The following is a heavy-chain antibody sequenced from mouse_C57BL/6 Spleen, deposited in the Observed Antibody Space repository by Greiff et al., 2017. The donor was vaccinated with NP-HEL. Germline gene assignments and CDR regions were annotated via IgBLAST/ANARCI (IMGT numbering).Heavy chain of an antibody. Sequence: QVQLKESGPGLVAPSQSLSITCTVSGFSFTSYGVDWVRQSPGKGLEWLGVIWGVGSTNYNSALKSRLSISKDNSKSQVFLKRNSLQTDDTAMYYCASRVVAPGAMDYWGQGTSVTVSS. V-gene: IGHV2-6*01. D-gene: IGHD1-1*01. J-gene: IGHJ4*01. CDR2: IWGVGST. CDR3: ASRVVAPGAMDY. CDR1: GFSFTSYG.